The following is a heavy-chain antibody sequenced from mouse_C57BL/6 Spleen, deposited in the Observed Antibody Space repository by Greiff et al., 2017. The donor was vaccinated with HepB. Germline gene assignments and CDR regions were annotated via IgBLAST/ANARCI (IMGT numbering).Heavy chain of an antibody. J-gene: IGHJ4*01. V-gene: IGHV5-6*01. Sequence: EVKVVESGGDLVKPGGSLKLSCAASGFTFSSYGMSWVRQTPDKRLEWLATISSGGSYTYYPDSVKGRFTISRDNAKNTLYLQMSSLKSEDTAMYYCARHRDCMDYWGQGTSVTVSS. CDR3: ARHRDCMDY. D-gene: IGHD3-1*01. CDR1: GFTFSSYG. CDR2: ISSGGSYT.